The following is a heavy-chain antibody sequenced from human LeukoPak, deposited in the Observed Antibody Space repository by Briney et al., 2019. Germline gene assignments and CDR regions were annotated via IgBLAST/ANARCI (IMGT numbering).Heavy chain of an antibody. Sequence: AASVKVSCKASGYTFTGYYMHWVRQAPGQGLEWMGWINPNSGGTNYAQKFQGRVTMTRDTSISTAYMELSRLRSDATAVYYCAREVAAAGTGHHFDYWGQGTLVTVSS. CDR2: INPNSGGT. CDR1: GYTFTGYY. CDR3: AREVAAAGTGHHFDY. V-gene: IGHV1-2*02. D-gene: IGHD6-13*01. J-gene: IGHJ4*02.